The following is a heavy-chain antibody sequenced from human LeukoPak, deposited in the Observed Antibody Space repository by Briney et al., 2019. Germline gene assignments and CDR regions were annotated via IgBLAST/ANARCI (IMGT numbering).Heavy chain of an antibody. CDR2: IWYDGSSK. CDR3: ARATTTVKLDY. J-gene: IGHJ4*02. Sequence: GGSLRLSCAASGFTFSSYGMHWVRQAPGKGLEWVAVIWYDGSSKYYADSVKGRFTISRDNSKNTLYLQMNSLRAEDTAVYYCARATTTVKLDYWGQGTLVTVSS. V-gene: IGHV3-33*01. D-gene: IGHD4-17*01. CDR1: GFTFSSYG.